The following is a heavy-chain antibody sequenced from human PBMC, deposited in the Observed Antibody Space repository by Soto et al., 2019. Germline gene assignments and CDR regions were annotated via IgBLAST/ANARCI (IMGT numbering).Heavy chain of an antibody. J-gene: IGHJ4*02. V-gene: IGHV3-48*02. CDR3: VRVSYGGNLCY. CDR1: GFTFSSDS. CDR2: ITGSGTI. Sequence: PGGSLRLSCAAAGFTFSSDSMNWARQPPGEEPEWVSYITGSGTIYYAGSVKGRFTVSRDNSKRSLYLQMNSLRDEDTAVYYCVRVSYGGNLCYWGQGTLVTVSS. D-gene: IGHD2-15*01.